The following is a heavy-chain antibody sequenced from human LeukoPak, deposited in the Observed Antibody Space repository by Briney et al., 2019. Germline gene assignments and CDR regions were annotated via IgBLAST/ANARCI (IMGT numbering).Heavy chain of an antibody. J-gene: IGHJ4*02. D-gene: IGHD3-22*01. CDR1: GFTFSSYS. CDR2: ISSSSSYI. Sequence: GGSLRLSCAASGFTFSSYSMNWVRQAPGKGLEWVSSISSSSSYIYYADTVKGRFTISRDNAKNSLYLQMNSLRAEDTAVYYCARDRYYDSSGYGYWGQGTLVTVSS. CDR3: ARDRYYDSSGYGY. V-gene: IGHV3-21*01.